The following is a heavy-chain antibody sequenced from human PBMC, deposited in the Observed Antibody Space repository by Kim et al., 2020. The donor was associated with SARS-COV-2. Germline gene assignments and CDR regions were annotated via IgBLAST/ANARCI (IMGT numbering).Heavy chain of an antibody. CDR3: VKGAWLGY. V-gene: IGHV3-23*01. Sequence: GDSTDYAEAVRGRFTGTRDSARNTLYLQMNGLRADDTAVYYCVKGAWLGYWGPGTLVTVSS. D-gene: IGHD5-12*01. CDR2: GDST. J-gene: IGHJ4*02.